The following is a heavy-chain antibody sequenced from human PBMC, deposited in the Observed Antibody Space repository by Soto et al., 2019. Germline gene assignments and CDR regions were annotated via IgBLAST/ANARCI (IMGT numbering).Heavy chain of an antibody. CDR3: ARESHDIWTGPPWVWYFDL. J-gene: IGHJ2*01. CDR2: INDRGSI. D-gene: IGHD3-9*01. Sequence: QVQLQQWGAGPLRPLETLSLTCGVSGGSFSGYYWAWIRQSPGKGLEWIGEINDRGSINYNPSLKSRLSISVDTSKNHYSLNLRSVTAADTAVYYCARESHDIWTGPPWVWYFDLWGRGTLVTVSS. CDR1: GGSFSGYY. V-gene: IGHV4-34*01.